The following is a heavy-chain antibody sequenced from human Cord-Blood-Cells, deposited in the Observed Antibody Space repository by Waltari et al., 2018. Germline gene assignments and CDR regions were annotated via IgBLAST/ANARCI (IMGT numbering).Heavy chain of an antibody. CDR2: ISSSGSTI. J-gene: IGHJ4*02. D-gene: IGHD5-12*01. CDR3: ARERDGYNYAPFFDY. V-gene: IGHV3-48*03. Sequence: EVQLVESGGGLVQPGGSLRLSCAASGFTFSSYEMNWFRQAPGKGLEWVSYISSSGSTIYYADSVKGRFTISRDNAKNSLYLQMNSLRAEDTAVYYCARERDGYNYAPFFDYWGQGTLVTVSS. CDR1: GFTFSSYE.